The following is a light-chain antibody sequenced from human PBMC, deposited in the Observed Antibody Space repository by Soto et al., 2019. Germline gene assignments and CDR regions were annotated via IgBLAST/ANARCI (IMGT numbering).Light chain of an antibody. CDR1: QGISSY. CDR2: AAS. J-gene: IGKJ3*01. Sequence: DIQLTQSPSFLSASVGDRVTITCRASQGISSYLAWYQQKPGKAPKLLIYAASTLQSGVPSRFSGSGSGTEFTLTISSLQPEDFATYYCQQLNSYPIFTFGPGNKVDIK. CDR3: QQLNSYPIFT. V-gene: IGKV1-9*01.